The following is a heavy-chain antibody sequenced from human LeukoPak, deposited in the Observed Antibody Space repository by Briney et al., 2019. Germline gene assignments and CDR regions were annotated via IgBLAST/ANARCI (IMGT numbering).Heavy chain of an antibody. CDR1: GFTFSDYY. V-gene: IGHV3-23*01. D-gene: IGHD2-15*01. J-gene: IGHJ4*02. Sequence: GGSLRLSCAASGFTFSDYYMSWIRQAPGKGLEWVSAISAGGGSLYYADSVKGRFTISRDNSKNTLYLQMNSLRAEDTAVYYCAKSGRVCSGGSCYQEYFDYWGQGTLVTVSS. CDR3: AKSGRVCSGGSCYQEYFDY. CDR2: ISAGGGSL.